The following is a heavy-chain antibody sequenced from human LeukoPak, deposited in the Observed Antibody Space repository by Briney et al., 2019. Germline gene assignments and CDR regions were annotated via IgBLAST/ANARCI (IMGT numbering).Heavy chain of an antibody. V-gene: IGHV3-53*01. CDR3: AKVKDIVVVVAATFDY. CDR2: IYSGGST. D-gene: IGHD2-15*01. Sequence: GGSLRLSCAASGFTVSSNYMSWVRQAPGKGLEWVSVIYSGGSTYYADSVKGRFTISRDNSKNTLYLQMNSLRAEDTAVYYCAKVKDIVVVVAATFDYWGQGTLVTVSS. J-gene: IGHJ4*02. CDR1: GFTVSSNY.